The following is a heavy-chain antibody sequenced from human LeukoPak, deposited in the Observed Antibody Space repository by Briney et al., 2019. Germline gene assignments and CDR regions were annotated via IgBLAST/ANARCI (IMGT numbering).Heavy chain of an antibody. D-gene: IGHD1-26*01. J-gene: IGHJ4*02. CDR2: IWYDGSNE. CDR3: ARAGDLVRANIDY. CDR1: GFTFSSYG. Sequence: PGGSLRLSCAASGFTFSSYGMHWVRQAPGKGLEWVAVIWYDGSNENYADSVKGRFTISRDNSKNTLYLQMNSLRAEDTAVYYCARAGDLVRANIDYWGQGTLVTVSS. V-gene: IGHV3-33*01.